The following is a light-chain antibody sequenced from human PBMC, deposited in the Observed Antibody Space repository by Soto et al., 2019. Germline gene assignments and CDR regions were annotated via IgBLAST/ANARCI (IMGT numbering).Light chain of an antibody. CDR3: SSYTSGSALAV. CDR1: SRDVGGYNY. J-gene: IGLJ2*01. Sequence: QSVLTQPASVSGSPGQSITISCTGTSRDVGGYNYVSWYQQHPGKAPKLMIYEVSNRPSGVSNRFSGSKSGNTASLTLSGLQAEDGAHYYCSSYTSGSALAVFGGGTKLTVL. CDR2: EVS. V-gene: IGLV2-14*01.